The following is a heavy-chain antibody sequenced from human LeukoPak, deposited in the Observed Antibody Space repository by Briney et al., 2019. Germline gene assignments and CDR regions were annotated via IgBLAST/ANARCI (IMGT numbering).Heavy chain of an antibody. CDR1: GGSISSGDYY. J-gene: IGHJ3*02. CDR2: INHSGST. CDR3: ARHLGGSSWRDAFDI. D-gene: IGHD6-6*01. V-gene: IGHV4-30-4*01. Sequence: SQTLSLTCTVSGGSISSGDYYWSWIRQPPGKGLEWIGEINHSGSTNYNPSLKSRVTISVDTSKNQFSLKLSSVTAADTAVYYCARHLGGSSWRDAFDIWGQGTMVTVSS.